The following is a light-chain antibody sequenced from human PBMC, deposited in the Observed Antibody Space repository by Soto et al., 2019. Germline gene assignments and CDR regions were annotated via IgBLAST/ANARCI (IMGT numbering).Light chain of an antibody. CDR1: QSVSSSY. J-gene: IGKJ2*01. CDR3: QQYGSSPHT. V-gene: IGKV3-20*01. CDR2: GAS. Sequence: EIVLTQSPGTLSLSPGERATLSCRASQSVSSSYLAWYQHKPGQAPRPLIYGASSRATDIPDRFSGSGSGTDFTLTISRLEPEDFAVYYCQQYGSSPHTFGQGTKLEIK.